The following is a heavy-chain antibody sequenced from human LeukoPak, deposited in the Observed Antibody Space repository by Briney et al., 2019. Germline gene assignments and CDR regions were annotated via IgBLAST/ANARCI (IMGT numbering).Heavy chain of an antibody. CDR2: IYHSGST. CDR1: GGSISSGGYY. D-gene: IGHD6-19*01. CDR3: ARVAVAGGRGADY. Sequence: SQTLSLTCTVSGGSISSGGYYWSWIRQPPGKGLEWIGYIYHSGSTYYNPSLKSRVTISVDTSKNQFSLKLSSVTAADTAVYYCARVAVAGGRGADYWGQGTLVTVSS. V-gene: IGHV4-30-2*01. J-gene: IGHJ4*02.